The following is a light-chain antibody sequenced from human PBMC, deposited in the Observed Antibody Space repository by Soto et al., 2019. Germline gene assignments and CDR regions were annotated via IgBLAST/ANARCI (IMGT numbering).Light chain of an antibody. Sequence: EILMTQSPATLSVSPGERVTLSGRASQSVRSNLAWYKQKPGQAPRLLIYGASNRATGLPARFSGSGSGTDFTLTISSLQSEDFAVYYCQQYNTWPPITFGQGTRL. CDR1: QSVRSN. V-gene: IGKV3-15*01. CDR3: QQYNTWPPIT. CDR2: GAS. J-gene: IGKJ5*01.